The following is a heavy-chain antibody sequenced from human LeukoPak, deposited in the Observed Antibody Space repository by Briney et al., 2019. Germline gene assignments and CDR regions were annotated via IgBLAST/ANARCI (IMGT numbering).Heavy chain of an antibody. Sequence: GGSLRLSCAASGFTFSSYAMIWVRQAPGKGLEWVSVISGNGDTTYYADSVKGRFTISRDNSRNTVYLQMNSLRGDDTAVYYCVKDVNWSTYWGQGALVTVSS. CDR2: ISGNGDTT. CDR1: GFTFSSYA. V-gene: IGHV3-23*01. J-gene: IGHJ4*02. CDR3: VKDVNWSTY. D-gene: IGHD1-1*01.